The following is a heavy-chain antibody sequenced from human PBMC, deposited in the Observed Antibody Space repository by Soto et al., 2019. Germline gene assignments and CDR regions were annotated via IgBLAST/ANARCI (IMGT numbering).Heavy chain of an antibody. CDR1: GYTFTSYY. CDR3: ATRVDGDYALDY. J-gene: IGHJ4*02. CDR2: INPSGGST. V-gene: IGHV1-46*01. Sequence: ASVKVSCKASGYTFTSYYMHWVRQAPGQGLEWMGIINPSGGSTSYAQKFQGRVTMTRETSTSTVYMELSSLRSEDTAVYYCATRVDGDYALDYWGQGTMVTVSS. D-gene: IGHD4-17*01.